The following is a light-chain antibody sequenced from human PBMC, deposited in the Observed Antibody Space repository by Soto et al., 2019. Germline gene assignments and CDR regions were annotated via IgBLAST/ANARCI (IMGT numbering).Light chain of an antibody. CDR3: CSYAGSYTFV. Sequence: QSVLTQPRSVSGSPGQSVAISCTGTSSDVGGYNYVSWYQQHPGQAPKLMIYDVSKRPSGVPDRFSGSKSGNTASLTVSGLQAEDEADHYCCSYAGSYTFVFGGGTKLTVL. V-gene: IGLV2-11*01. J-gene: IGLJ2*01. CDR1: SSDVGGYNY. CDR2: DVS.